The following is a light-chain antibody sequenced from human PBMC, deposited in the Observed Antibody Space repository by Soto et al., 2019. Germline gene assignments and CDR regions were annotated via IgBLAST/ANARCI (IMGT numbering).Light chain of an antibody. CDR3: HQYNSDYT. CDR2: DAS. V-gene: IGKV1-5*01. J-gene: IGKJ2*01. Sequence: DIQMTQSPSTLSAFVGDRVTITCRASQSINNCLAWYQQKPGEAPKLLIYDASSLQSGVPSRFSGSGSGTDFNLTISSLQPDDFATYYCHQYNSDYTFGQGTRLEV. CDR1: QSINNC.